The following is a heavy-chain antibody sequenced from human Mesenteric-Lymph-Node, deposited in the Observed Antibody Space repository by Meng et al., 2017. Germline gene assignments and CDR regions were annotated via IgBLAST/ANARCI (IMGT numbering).Heavy chain of an antibody. V-gene: IGHV4-31*03. J-gene: IGHJ4*02. CDR2: FYFSGNT. CDR3: ARGRRFGDFFGLDY. Sequence: LQQAGLGLLKPPQPLSLTCTVSGDSISSGDHYWSWSRQHPGKGLEWIGYFYFSGNTYYNPSLKSRVSISVDTSKNQFSLKLSSVTAADTALYFCARGRRFGDFFGLDYWGRGILVTVSS. D-gene: IGHD3-10*01. CDR1: GDSISSGDHY.